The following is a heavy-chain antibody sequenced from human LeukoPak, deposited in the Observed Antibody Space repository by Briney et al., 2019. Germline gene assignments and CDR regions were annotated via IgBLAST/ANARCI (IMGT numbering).Heavy chain of an antibody. D-gene: IGHD3-22*01. CDR3: ARDIPADYYDSSGYGGDY. J-gene: IGHJ4*02. V-gene: IGHV1-18*01. CDR2: ISAYNGNT. Sequence: GASVKVSCKASGYTFTSYGISWVRQAPGQGLEWMGWISAYNGNTNYAQKLQGRVTMTTDTSTSTAYMELRSLRSDDTAVYYCARDIPADYYDSSGYGGDYWGQGTLVTVSS. CDR1: GYTFTSYG.